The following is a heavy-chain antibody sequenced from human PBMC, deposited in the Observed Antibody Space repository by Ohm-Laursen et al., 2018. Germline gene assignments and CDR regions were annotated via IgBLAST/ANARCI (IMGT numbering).Heavy chain of an antibody. D-gene: IGHD6-19*01. J-gene: IGHJ4*02. CDR3: ARAAGSSGWYYFDY. CDR2: IFYTGST. V-gene: IGHV4-59*12. Sequence: SETLSLTCTVSGGSISSYYWSWIRQPPGKGLEWIGYIFYTGSTNYNPSLKSRVTMSVDTSKNQFSLKLSSVTAADTAVYYCARAAGSSGWYYFDYWGQGALVTVSS. CDR1: GGSISSYY.